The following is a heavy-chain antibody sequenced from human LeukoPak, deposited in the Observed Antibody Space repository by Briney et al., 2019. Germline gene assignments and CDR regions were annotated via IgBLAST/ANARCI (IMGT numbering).Heavy chain of an antibody. V-gene: IGHV3-7*01. Sequence: PGGSLRLSCAASGFAFTRYSMNWVRQAPGKGLEWVANIKQDGSEKYYVDSVKGRFTISRDNAKNSLYLLMNSLRAEDTAVYYCARGRGLTIFGVISWFDPWGQGTLVTVSS. CDR1: GFAFTRYS. CDR3: ARGRGLTIFGVISWFDP. CDR2: IKQDGSEK. D-gene: IGHD3-3*01. J-gene: IGHJ5*02.